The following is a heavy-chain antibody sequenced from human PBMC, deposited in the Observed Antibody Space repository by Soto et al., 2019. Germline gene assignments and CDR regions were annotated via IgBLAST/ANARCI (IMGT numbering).Heavy chain of an antibody. D-gene: IGHD5-18*01. V-gene: IGHV3-23*01. CDR1: GFTFSNYA. CDR3: AYNCRGGRTMRGRSYGFYY. CDR2: ISGSGGST. Sequence: GGSLRLSCAASGFTFSNYAMNWIRQAPGKGLEWVSAISGSGGSTYYADSVKGRFTISRDNAKNTLYLQMNSLRAEDTAAYYCAYNCRGGRTMRGRSYGFYYWGPGTPVTVSS. J-gene: IGHJ4*02.